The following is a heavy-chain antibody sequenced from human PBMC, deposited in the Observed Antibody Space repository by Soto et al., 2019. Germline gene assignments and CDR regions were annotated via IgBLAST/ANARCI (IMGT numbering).Heavy chain of an antibody. CDR3: ARSRGGSSWAGNWFDP. CDR2: IYYSGST. J-gene: IGHJ5*02. CDR1: GGSISSYY. V-gene: IGHV4-59*01. Sequence: SETLSLTCTVSGGSISSYYWSWIRQPPGKGLEWIGYIYYSGSTNYNPSLKSRVTISVDTSKNQSSLKLSSVTAADTAVYYCARSRGGSSWAGNWFDPWGQGTLVTVSS. D-gene: IGHD6-13*01.